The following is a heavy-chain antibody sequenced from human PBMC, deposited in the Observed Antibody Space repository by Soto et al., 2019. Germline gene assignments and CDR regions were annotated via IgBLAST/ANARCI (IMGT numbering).Heavy chain of an antibody. CDR2: IYYSGST. CDR3: ASSYGSGAEVLEFDY. Sequence: SETRSLPCTVSGGSLSSGGYYWSWIRQHPGKGLEWIGYIYYSGSTYYNPSLKSRVTISVDTSKNQFSLKLSSVTAADTAVYYCASSYGSGAEVLEFDYWGQGTLVTV. V-gene: IGHV4-31*03. J-gene: IGHJ4*02. D-gene: IGHD3-10*01. CDR1: GGSLSSGGYY.